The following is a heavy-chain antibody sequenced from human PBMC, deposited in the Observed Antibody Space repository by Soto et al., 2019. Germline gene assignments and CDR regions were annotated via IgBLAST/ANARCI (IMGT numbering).Heavy chain of an antibody. CDR3: VRGYCMRTSCDAIYYYGMDG. J-gene: IGHJ6*02. D-gene: IGHD2-2*01. CDR2: IYPGDSDT. V-gene: IGHV5-51*01. CDR1: GYSFTSYW. Sequence: RGESLKISCKGSGYSFTSYWIGWVLQMPGKGLEWMGIIYPGDSDTRYSPSLQGQVTISADKSISTAYLQWSSLKASDTAMYYCVRGYCMRTSCDAIYYYGMDGWGQGTTVIVAS.